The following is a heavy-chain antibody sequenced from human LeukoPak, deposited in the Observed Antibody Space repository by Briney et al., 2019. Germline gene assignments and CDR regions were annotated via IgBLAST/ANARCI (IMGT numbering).Heavy chain of an antibody. J-gene: IGHJ4*02. CDR2: ISSSSSYT. CDR1: GFTFSDYY. V-gene: IGHV3-11*06. Sequence: GGSLRLSCAASGFTFSDYYMSWIRQAPGKGLGWVSYISSSSSYTKYADSVKGRFTISRDNAKNSLYLQMNSLRAEDTAVYYCAREVGRRIAAAFFDYWGQGTLVTVSS. D-gene: IGHD6-13*01. CDR3: AREVGRRIAAAFFDY.